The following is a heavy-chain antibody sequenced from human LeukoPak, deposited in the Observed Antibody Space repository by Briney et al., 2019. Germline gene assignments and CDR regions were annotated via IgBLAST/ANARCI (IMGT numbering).Heavy chain of an antibody. CDR3: ASSSGYYVISYMDV. CDR1: GYTFTGYY. Sequence: GASVKVSCKASGYTFTGYYMHWVRQAPGQGREWMGWINPNSGGTNYAQKFQGRVTMTRDTSISTAYMELSRLRSDDTAVYYCASSSGYYVISYMDVWGKGTTVTVSS. CDR2: INPNSGGT. J-gene: IGHJ6*03. V-gene: IGHV1-2*02. D-gene: IGHD3-22*01.